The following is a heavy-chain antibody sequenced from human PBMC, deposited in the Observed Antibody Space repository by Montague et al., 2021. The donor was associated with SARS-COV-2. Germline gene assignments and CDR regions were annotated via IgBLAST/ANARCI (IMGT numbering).Heavy chain of an antibody. CDR2: ISYDGSNK. Sequence: SLRLSCAASGFTFSSYAMHWVRQAPGKGLEWVAVISYDGSNKYYADSVKGRFTISRDNSKNTLYLQMNGLRAEDTAVYYCARSTGSYWAPFVNRGQGTLVTVSS. CDR1: GFTFSSYA. CDR3: ARSTGSYWAPFVN. D-gene: IGHD1-26*01. V-gene: IGHV3-30-3*01. J-gene: IGHJ4*02.